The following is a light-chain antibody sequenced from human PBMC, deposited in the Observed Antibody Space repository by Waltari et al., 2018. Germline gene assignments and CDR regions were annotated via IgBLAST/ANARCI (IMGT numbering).Light chain of an antibody. CDR1: QSVTNS. CDR2: SAS. V-gene: IGKV3-11*01. CDR3: QQRSNWPRT. J-gene: IGKJ1*01. Sequence: SPDTLSLSPGERATLSCRASQSVTNSLAWYQQKPGQAPRLLIYSASNRATGVPARFSGSGSGTDFTLTISSLEPEDFAVYYCQQRSNWPRTFGQGTKVEIK.